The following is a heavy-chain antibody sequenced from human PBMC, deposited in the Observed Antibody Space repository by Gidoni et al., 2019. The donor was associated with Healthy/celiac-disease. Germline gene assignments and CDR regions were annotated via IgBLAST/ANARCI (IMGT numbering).Heavy chain of an antibody. V-gene: IGHV3-21*01. CDR2: ISSSSSYI. CDR1: GFPFSSYS. Sequence: EVQLVESGGGLVKPGGSLRLSCPASGFPFSSYSMNWVRQAPGKGLEWVSSISSSSSYIYYADSVKGRFTISRDNAKNSLYLQMNSLRAEDTAVYYCARDRKTQTAFDIWGQGTMVTVSS. CDR3: ARDRKTQTAFDI. J-gene: IGHJ3*02.